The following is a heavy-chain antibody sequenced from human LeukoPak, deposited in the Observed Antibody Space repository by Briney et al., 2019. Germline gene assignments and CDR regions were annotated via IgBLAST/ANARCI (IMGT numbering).Heavy chain of an antibody. CDR2: INNDGSTT. J-gene: IGHJ4*02. CDR3: ARPHLTYSYGPPDY. CDR1: GFTFSGYW. V-gene: IGHV3-74*01. Sequence: GGSLRLSCAASGFTFSGYWMHWVRQAPGKGLVWVSRINNDGSTTTYADSVKGRFTISRDNAKNTLYLQMNSLRAEDTAVYYCARPHLTYSYGPPDYWGQGTLVTVSS. D-gene: IGHD5-18*01.